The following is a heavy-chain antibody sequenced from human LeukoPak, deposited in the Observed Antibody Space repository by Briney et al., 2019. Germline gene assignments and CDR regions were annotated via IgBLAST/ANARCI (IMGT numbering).Heavy chain of an antibody. CDR1: GYTFTGYY. CDR2: INPNSGGT. J-gene: IGHJ4*02. D-gene: IGHD3-3*01. Sequence: ASVKVSCEASGYTFTGYYMHWVRQAPGQGLEWMGWINPNSGGTNYAQKFQGRVTMTRDTSISTAYMELSRLRSDDTAVYYCARGITVFWSGYYTYFDYWGQGTLVTVSS. CDR3: ARGITVFWSGYYTYFDY. V-gene: IGHV1-2*02.